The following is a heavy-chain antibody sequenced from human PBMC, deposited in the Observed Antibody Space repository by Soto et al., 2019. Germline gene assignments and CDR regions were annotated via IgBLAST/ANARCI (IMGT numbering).Heavy chain of an antibody. Sequence: PGESLKISCKGSGYSFTSYWISWVRQMPGKGLEWMGRIDPSDPYTNYSPSFQGHVTISADKSISTAYLQWSSLKASDTAMYYCARHRANYYGSGSYYTSYYYYYGMDVWGQGTTVTVSS. V-gene: IGHV5-10-1*01. D-gene: IGHD3-10*01. J-gene: IGHJ6*02. CDR3: ARHRANYYGSGSYYTSYYYYYGMDV. CDR1: GYSFTSYW. CDR2: IDPSDPYT.